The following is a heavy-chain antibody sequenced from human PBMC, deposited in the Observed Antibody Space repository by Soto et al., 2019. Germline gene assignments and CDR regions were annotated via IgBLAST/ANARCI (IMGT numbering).Heavy chain of an antibody. CDR3: AMDLYGGSSRFDY. D-gene: IGHD2-15*01. J-gene: IGHJ4*02. CDR2: ISSDGSKK. Sequence: QVQLVESGGGVVQPGRSLRLSCVASGFTFSNNGIHWVRQAPGKGLEWVAVISSDGSKKYYPDSVKGRFTISRDNSKNTLYLQMNSLRAEDKAVYYCAMDLYGGSSRFDYWGQGTLVTVSS. V-gene: IGHV3-30*03. CDR1: GFTFSNNG.